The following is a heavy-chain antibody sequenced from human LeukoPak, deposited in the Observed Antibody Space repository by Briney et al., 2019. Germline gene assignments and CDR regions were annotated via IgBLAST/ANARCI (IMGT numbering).Heavy chain of an antibody. J-gene: IGHJ5*02. Sequence: PSETLSLTCTVSGYSISSGYYWGLIRQPPGKGLEWIGSIYHSGSTYYNPSLKSRVTISVDTSKNQFSLKLSSVTAADTAVYYCARDGESWFDPWGQGTLVTVSS. D-gene: IGHD7-27*01. CDR2: IYHSGST. CDR3: ARDGESWFDP. V-gene: IGHV4-38-2*02. CDR1: GYSISSGYY.